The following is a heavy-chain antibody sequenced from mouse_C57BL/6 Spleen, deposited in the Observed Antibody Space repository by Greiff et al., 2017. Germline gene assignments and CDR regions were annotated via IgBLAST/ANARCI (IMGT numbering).Heavy chain of an antibody. D-gene: IGHD1-1*01. CDR2: INPSNGGT. V-gene: IGHV1-53*01. Sequence: QVQLQQPGTELVKPGASVKLSCKASGYTFTSYWMHWVKQRPGQGLEWIGNINPSNGGTNYNEKFKSKATLTVDKSSSTAYMQLSSLTSEYSAVYYCARGAVVGPFSMDYWGQGTSVTVSS. CDR1: GYTFTSYW. CDR3: ARGAVVGPFSMDY. J-gene: IGHJ4*01.